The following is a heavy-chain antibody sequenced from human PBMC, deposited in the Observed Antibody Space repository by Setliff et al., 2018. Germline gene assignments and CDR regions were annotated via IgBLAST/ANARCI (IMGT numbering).Heavy chain of an antibody. Sequence: ASVKVSCKASGYTFASYDINWVRQATGQGLEWMGWMNPNSGNTGYAQKFQGRVTITRNTSISTAYMELSSLRSEDTAVYYCARVKVIVGATPRTYYMDVWGKGTTVTSP. CDR3: ARVKVIVGATPRTYYMDV. J-gene: IGHJ6*03. V-gene: IGHV1-8*03. D-gene: IGHD1-26*01. CDR2: MNPNSGNT. CDR1: GYTFASYD.